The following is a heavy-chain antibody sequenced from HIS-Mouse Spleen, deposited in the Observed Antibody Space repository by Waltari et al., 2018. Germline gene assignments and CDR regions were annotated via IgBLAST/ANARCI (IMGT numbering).Heavy chain of an antibody. CDR1: GGSISSSSYY. CDR2: IYYSGSN. D-gene: IGHD1-26*01. Sequence: QLQLQESGPGLVKPSETLSLTCTVSGGSISSSSYYWGWIRQPPGKGLEWIGSIYYSGSNYYHPSLKGRVTISVDTSKNQFSLKLSSVTAADTAVYYCARLKLIVGATDDAFDIWGQGTMVTVSS. CDR3: ARLKLIVGATDDAFDI. V-gene: IGHV4-39*07. J-gene: IGHJ3*02.